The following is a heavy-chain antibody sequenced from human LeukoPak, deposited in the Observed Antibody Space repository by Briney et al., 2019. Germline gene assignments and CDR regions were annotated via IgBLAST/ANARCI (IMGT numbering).Heavy chain of an antibody. CDR1: GFTFSSHA. J-gene: IGHJ4*02. V-gene: IGHV3-23*02. CDR3: AKDGYCSSTSCYNYYFDY. D-gene: IGHD2-2*03. CDR2: ISGNGAGT. Sequence: GGSLRLSCTPSGFTFSSHAMSWVRQAPGRGLEWVSGISGNGAGTYYGDSVKGRFTISRDNSKNTLYLQMNSLRAEDTAVYYCAKDGYCSSTSCYNYYFDYWGQGTLVTVSS.